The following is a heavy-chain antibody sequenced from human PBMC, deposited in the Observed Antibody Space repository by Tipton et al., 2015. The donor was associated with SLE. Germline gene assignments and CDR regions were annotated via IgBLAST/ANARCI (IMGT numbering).Heavy chain of an antibody. J-gene: IGHJ4*02. CDR2: INHSGST. V-gene: IGHV4-34*01. CDR3: ARRALGAN. Sequence: TLSLTCAVYGGSFSGYYWSWIRQPPGKGLEWIGEINHSGSTNYNPSLKSRVTISVDTSKNQFSLKLSSVTAADTAVYYCARRALGANWGQGTLVTVSS. D-gene: IGHD1-26*01. CDR1: GGSFSGYY.